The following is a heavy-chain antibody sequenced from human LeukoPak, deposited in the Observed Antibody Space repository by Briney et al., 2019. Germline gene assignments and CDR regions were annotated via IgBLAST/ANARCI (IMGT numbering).Heavy chain of an antibody. D-gene: IGHD6-19*01. V-gene: IGHV4-59*11. J-gene: IGHJ3*01. Sequence: SETLSLTCTVSGGSISGHYWSWIRQPPGKRLEWIGYIHSSGSTDYNPSLRSRFTMSVDTSKNQFSLKLDSVTAADTALYYCARGGWSLDFWGQGTMVTVSS. CDR3: ARGGWSLDF. CDR1: GGSISGHY. CDR2: IHSSGST.